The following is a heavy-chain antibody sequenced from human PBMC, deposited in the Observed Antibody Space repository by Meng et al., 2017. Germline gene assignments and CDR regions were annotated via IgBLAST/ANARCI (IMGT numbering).Heavy chain of an antibody. CDR3: ASSGYSYGYRFDY. CDR2: INHSGST. Sequence: QVPLPQFGAGLLKPSGSLSRACAVYGGSISGYYWGWIRQPPGKGLERIGEINHSGSTNYTPSRNSRVTISVDTSKNQFSLKLSSVTAADTAVYYCASSGYSYGYRFDYWGQGTLVTVSS. J-gene: IGHJ4*02. V-gene: IGHV4-34*01. CDR1: GGSISGYY. D-gene: IGHD5-18*01.